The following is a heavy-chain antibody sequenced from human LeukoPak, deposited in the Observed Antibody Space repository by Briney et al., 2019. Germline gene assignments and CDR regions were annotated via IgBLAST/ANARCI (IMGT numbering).Heavy chain of an antibody. D-gene: IGHD1-26*01. J-gene: IGHJ4*02. V-gene: IGHV1-18*01. CDR3: ARESSVGAFFDY. CDR1: GYTSTSYG. Sequence: ASVKVSCKASGYTSTSYGISWVRQAPGQGLEWMGWISAYNGNTNYAQKLQGRVTMTTDTSTSTAYMELRSLRSDDTAVYYCARESSVGAFFDYWGQGALVTVSS. CDR2: ISAYNGNT.